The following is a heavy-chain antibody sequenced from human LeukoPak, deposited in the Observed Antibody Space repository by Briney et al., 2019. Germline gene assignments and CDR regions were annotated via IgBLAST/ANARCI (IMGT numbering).Heavy chain of an antibody. CDR3: ARDGYYDFLTGYIDS. CDR1: GFIFRSYG. D-gene: IGHD3-9*01. CDR2: TWYDGDKK. Sequence: GRSLRLSCTASGFIFRSYGMHWVRQVPGKGLERVPITWYDGDKKHYADSVKGRFTISRDNSNNMLYLQMNSLRVEDTAVYYCARDGYYDFLTGYIDSWGQGTLVTVSS. V-gene: IGHV3-33*01. J-gene: IGHJ4*02.